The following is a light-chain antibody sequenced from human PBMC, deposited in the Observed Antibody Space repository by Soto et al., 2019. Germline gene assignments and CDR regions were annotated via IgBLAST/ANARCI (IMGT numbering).Light chain of an antibody. CDR2: GNS. CDR3: QSYDSSLSGL. J-gene: IGLJ2*01. CDR1: SSNIGAGYD. V-gene: IGLV1-40*01. Sequence: VLTQPPSVSGAPGQRVTISCTGSSSNIGAGYDVHWYQQLPGTAPKLLIYGNSNRPSGVPDRFSGSKSGTSASLAITGLQAEDEADYYCQSYDSSLSGLFGGGTKVTVL.